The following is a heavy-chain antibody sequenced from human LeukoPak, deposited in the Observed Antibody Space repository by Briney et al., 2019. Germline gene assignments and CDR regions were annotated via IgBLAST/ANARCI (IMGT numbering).Heavy chain of an antibody. J-gene: IGHJ3*02. Sequence: GGSLRLSCAASGFTFSDYYMSWIRQAPGKGLEWVSYISSSGSTIYYADSVKGRFTISRDNAKNSLYLQMNSLRAEDTAVYYCAREYPLSGSYYLAPLGAFDIWGQGTMVTVSS. CDR3: AREYPLSGSYYLAPLGAFDI. CDR1: GFTFSDYY. CDR2: ISSSGSTI. D-gene: IGHD1-26*01. V-gene: IGHV3-11*01.